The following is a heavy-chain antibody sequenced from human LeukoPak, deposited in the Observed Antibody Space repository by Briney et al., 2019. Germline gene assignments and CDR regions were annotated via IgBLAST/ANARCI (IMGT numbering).Heavy chain of an antibody. D-gene: IGHD3-9*01. J-gene: IGHJ4*02. CDR3: ARDASVLRYLYYFDY. CDR1: GFTFSTFV. Sequence: GGSLRLSCAASGFTFSTFVMSWVRQAPGKGLEWVSSISSSSSYIYYADSVKGRFTISRDNAKNSLYLQMNSLRAEDTAVYYCARDASVLRYLYYFDYWGQGTLVTVSS. V-gene: IGHV3-21*01. CDR2: ISSSSSYI.